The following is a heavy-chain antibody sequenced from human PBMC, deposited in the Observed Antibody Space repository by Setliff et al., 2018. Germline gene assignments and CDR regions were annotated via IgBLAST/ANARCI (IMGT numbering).Heavy chain of an antibody. V-gene: IGHV4-34*01. D-gene: IGHD6-25*01. CDR3: VGRDFSGGDS. J-gene: IGHJ5*01. Sequence: SETLSLTCAVYGGSFSGYFWSWIRQSPGRGLEWIGEINDRGSTHYNPSLKSRVTISISADTSNKSFSLNLFSVTAADTAVYYCVGRDFSGGDSWGHGTLVTVSS. CDR1: GGSFSGYF. CDR2: INDRGST.